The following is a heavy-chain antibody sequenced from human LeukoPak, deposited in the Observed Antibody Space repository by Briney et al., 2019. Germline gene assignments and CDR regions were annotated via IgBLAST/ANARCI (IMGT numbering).Heavy chain of an antibody. CDR1: GFTFSSYW. D-gene: IGHD3-3*01. CDR2: IKQDGSEE. V-gene: IGHV3-7*01. CDR3: ARDGERFLEWLLSNYYYYMDV. Sequence: PGGSLRLSCAASGFTFSSYWMSWVRQAPGKGLEWVANIKQDGSEEYYVDSVKGRFIISRDNAKNSLYLQMNSLRAEDTAVYYCARDGERFLEWLLSNYYYYMDVWGKGTTVTVSS. J-gene: IGHJ6*03.